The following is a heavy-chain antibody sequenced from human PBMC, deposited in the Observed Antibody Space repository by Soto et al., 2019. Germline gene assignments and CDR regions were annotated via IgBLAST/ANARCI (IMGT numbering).Heavy chain of an antibody. CDR3: ARRYGYAFDI. Sequence: TLSLTRTVSGGSISSYYWSWIRQPPGKGLEWIGYIYYSGSTNYNPSLKSRVTISVDTSKNQFSLKLSSVTAADTAVYYCARRYGYAFDIWGQGTMVTVSS. J-gene: IGHJ3*02. V-gene: IGHV4-59*08. CDR2: IYYSGST. D-gene: IGHD5-18*01. CDR1: GGSISSYY.